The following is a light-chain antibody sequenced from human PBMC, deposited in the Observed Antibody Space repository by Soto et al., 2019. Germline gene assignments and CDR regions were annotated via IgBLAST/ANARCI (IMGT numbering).Light chain of an antibody. CDR2: GAS. CDR3: QQYNNWPPLT. CDR1: QSVSSN. J-gene: IGKJ4*01. Sequence: EIVMTQSPATLSVSPGERATLSCRASQSVSSNLAWYQQKPGQAPRLLIYGASTRATGIPATFSGSGSGTEFTLTIRSLQSEDFAVYYCQQYNNWPPLTFGGGNKVEIK. V-gene: IGKV3-15*01.